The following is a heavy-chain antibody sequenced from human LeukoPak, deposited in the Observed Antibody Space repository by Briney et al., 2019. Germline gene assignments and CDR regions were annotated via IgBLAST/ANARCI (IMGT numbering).Heavy chain of an antibody. CDR3: ARLDDILTGYAPDY. J-gene: IGHJ4*02. V-gene: IGHV4-59*08. D-gene: IGHD3-9*01. CDR1: GGSISSYY. CDR2: IYYSGST. Sequence: SETLSLTCTVSGGSISSYYWSWIRQPPGKGLEWIGYIYYSGSTNYNPSLKSRVTISVDTSKNQFSLKLSSVTAADTAVHYCARLDDILTGYAPDYWGQGTLVTVSS.